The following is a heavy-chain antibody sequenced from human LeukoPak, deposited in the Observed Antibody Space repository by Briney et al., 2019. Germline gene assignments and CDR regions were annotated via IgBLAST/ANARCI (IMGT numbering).Heavy chain of an antibody. CDR3: ARAVLLWFGEGFDP. V-gene: IGHV3-7*01. D-gene: IGHD3-10*01. CDR1: GFTFSSYW. CDR2: IKQDGSEK. J-gene: IGHJ5*02. Sequence: GGSLRLSCAASGFTFSSYWMSWVRQAPGKGLEWVANIKQDGSEKYYVDSVKGRFTISRDNAKNSLYLQMNSLGAEDTAVYYCARAVLLWFGEGFDPWGQGTLVTVSS.